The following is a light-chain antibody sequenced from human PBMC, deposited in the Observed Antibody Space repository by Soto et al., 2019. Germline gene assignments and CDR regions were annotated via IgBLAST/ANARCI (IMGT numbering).Light chain of an antibody. J-gene: IGLJ1*01. CDR3: NSYTGSSTRFV. CDR2: EVS. CDR1: SSDVGAYNY. Sequence: QSVLTQPASVSGSPGQSVTISCTGTSSDVGAYNYVSWYQQHPGKAPKLMIYEVSNRPSGVSNRFSGSKSGNTASLTISGLQAEDEADYYCNSYTGSSTRFVFGTGTNLTVL. V-gene: IGLV2-14*01.